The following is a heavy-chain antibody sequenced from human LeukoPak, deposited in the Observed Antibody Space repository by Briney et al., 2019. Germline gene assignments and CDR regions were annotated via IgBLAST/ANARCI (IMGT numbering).Heavy chain of an antibody. V-gene: IGHV3-11*01. CDR3: ARDRGNSDPGDWFDS. J-gene: IGHJ5*01. CDR2: ISGSGSTV. D-gene: IGHD4-23*01. CDR1: GFTFSGYY. Sequence: GGSLRLSCAASGFTFSGYYMSWIRQAPGKGLEWVSYISGSGSTVYYAASVRGRFTISRDNAKNSLFLQMNSLRAEDTAVYYCARDRGNSDPGDWFDSWGQGTLVTVSS.